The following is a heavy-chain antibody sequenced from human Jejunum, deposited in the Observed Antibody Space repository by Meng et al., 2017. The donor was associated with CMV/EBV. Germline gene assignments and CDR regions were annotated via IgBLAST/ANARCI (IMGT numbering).Heavy chain of an antibody. CDR3: ARDPSNTSGRYAYFDY. Sequence: QVRLGHSVAYAKKPVAYMKVSCKASGYIFTNYGIRWVRQAPGKGLEWMGWISVKNGEAKYPQNFQGRVTMTTDTTTNTAYMDLRSLRSDDTAVYYCARDPSNTSGRYAYFDYWGQGTLVTVSS. CDR2: ISVKNGEA. D-gene: IGHD6-19*01. V-gene: IGHV1-18*01. J-gene: IGHJ4*02. CDR1: GYIFTNYG.